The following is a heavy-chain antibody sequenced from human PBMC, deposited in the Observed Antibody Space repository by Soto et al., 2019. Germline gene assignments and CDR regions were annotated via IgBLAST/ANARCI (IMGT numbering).Heavy chain of an antibody. Sequence: GGSLRLSCTASGSTFRTYGMNWVRQAPGKRLEWVSSISNSGDYIYYADSVKGRFTISRDNSKNTLYLQMNSLRAEDTAVYYCAKEVWSGPMDVWGQGTTVTVSS. D-gene: IGHD3-3*01. CDR3: AKEVWSGPMDV. CDR2: ISNSGDYI. CDR1: GSTFRTYG. J-gene: IGHJ6*02. V-gene: IGHV3-21*01.